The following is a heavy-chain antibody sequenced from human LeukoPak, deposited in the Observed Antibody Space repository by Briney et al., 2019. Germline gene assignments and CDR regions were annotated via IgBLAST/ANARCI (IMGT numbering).Heavy chain of an antibody. D-gene: IGHD3-9*01. V-gene: IGHV4-39*07. Sequence: PSETLSLTCTVSGGSISSSSYYWGWIRQPPGKGLEWIGTIYYSGSTYYNPSLKSRVTISVDTSKNQFSLKLSSVTAADTAMYYCARDQRYFDWCFDYWGQGTLVTVSS. CDR3: ARDQRYFDWCFDY. CDR1: GGSISSSSYY. J-gene: IGHJ4*02. CDR2: IYYSGST.